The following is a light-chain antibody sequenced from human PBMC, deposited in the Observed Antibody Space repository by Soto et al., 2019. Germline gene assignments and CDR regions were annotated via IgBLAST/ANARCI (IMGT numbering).Light chain of an antibody. J-gene: IGKJ1*01. V-gene: IGKV1-5*01. CDR2: DAS. CDR3: QHYESDGWT. CDR1: QGLGGW. Sequence: IRLTQSPSILSASVGDTVTNHCRASQGLGGWLAWYQQKRGEAPKLLIYDASSLESGVPSRFRGSGSGTEFTLTISSLQPDDFVTYYCQHYESDGWTFGQGIKVELQ.